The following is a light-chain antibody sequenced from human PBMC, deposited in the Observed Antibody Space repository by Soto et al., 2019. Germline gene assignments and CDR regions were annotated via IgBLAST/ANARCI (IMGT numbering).Light chain of an antibody. CDR3: QQFSSYPLN. V-gene: IGKV3-20*01. CDR2: DAS. CDR1: QTVRNNY. Sequence: EFVLTHSPGTLSLSPWERATLSCRASQTVRNNYLAWYQQKPGQAPRLLIYDASSRATGIPDRFSGGGSGTDFTLTISRLEPEDFAVYYCQQFSSYPLNFGGGTKVDIK. J-gene: IGKJ4*01.